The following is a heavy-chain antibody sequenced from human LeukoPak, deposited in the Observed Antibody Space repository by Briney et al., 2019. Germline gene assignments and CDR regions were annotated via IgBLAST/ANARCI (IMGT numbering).Heavy chain of an antibody. CDR3: AREGYSSGWYLGDYYYYMDV. V-gene: IGHV1-69*05. J-gene: IGHJ6*03. D-gene: IGHD6-19*01. CDR1: GGTFSSYA. Sequence: ASVKVSCKASGGTFSSYAISWVRQAPGQGLEWMGGIIPIFGTANYAQKLQGRVTMTTDTSTSTAYMELRSLRSDDTAVYYCAREGYSSGWYLGDYYYYMDVWGKGTTVTISS. CDR2: IIPIFGTA.